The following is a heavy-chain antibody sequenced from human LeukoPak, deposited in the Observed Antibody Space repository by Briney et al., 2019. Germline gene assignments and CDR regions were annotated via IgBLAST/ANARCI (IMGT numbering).Heavy chain of an antibody. CDR1: GGSISSSSYY. V-gene: IGHV4-39*07. CDR2: IYYSGST. CDR3: ARVPRPPWMGSSGQHFDY. Sequence: IPSETLSLTCTVSGGSISSSSYYWGWIRQPPGKGLEWIGSIYYSGSTYYNPSLKSRVTISVDTSKNQFSLKLSSVTAADTAVYYCARVPRPPWMGSSGQHFDYWGQGTLVTVSS. D-gene: IGHD3-22*01. J-gene: IGHJ4*02.